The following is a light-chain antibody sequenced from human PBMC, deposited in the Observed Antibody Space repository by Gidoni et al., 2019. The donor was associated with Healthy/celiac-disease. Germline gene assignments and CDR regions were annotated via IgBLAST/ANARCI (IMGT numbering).Light chain of an antibody. V-gene: IGKV1-33*01. J-gene: IGKJ4*01. Sequence: DIQMTQSPSSLSASVGDRVTITCQASQDISNYLNWYQQKPGKAPKLLIYDASNLETGVPSRFSGSGSGSDFTFTIRSLQPEDIATYYCQQYDNLPPGLTFGGGTKVEI. CDR1: QDISNY. CDR2: DAS. CDR3: QQYDNLPPGLT.